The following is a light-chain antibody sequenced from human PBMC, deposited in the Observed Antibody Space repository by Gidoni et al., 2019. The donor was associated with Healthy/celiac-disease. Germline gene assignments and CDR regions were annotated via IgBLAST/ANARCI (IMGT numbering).Light chain of an antibody. CDR1: PSGLYSTNNKNY. CDR2: WAS. CDR3: QQYYRNRWT. Sequence: DIVMTQSPDSLAVSLGERAPSNCKSSPSGLYSTNNKNYLAWSQQKPGQPPKLLIYWASTREAGVPDRMSSSGSGTDVTITISSLQAEDGAVYYCQQYYRNRWTFGQGTKVEIK. V-gene: IGKV4-1*01. J-gene: IGKJ1*01.